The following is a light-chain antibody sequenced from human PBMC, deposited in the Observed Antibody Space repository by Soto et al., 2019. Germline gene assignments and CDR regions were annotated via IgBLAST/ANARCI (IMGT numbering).Light chain of an antibody. Sequence: EIVMTQSPATLSVSPGERATLSCRASQSVSSNLAWYQQKPGQAPRLLISGASTRATGIPARFSGSGSGTEFTLTISSLQSEDFAVYYCNQYNNWPPLTFGGGTKVEIK. J-gene: IGKJ4*01. CDR3: NQYNNWPPLT. CDR2: GAS. CDR1: QSVSSN. V-gene: IGKV3-15*01.